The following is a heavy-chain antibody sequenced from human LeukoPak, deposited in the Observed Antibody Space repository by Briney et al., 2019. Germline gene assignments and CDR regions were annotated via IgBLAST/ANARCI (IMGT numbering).Heavy chain of an antibody. V-gene: IGHV3-23*01. J-gene: IGHJ4*02. CDR3: AKDRAGAN. CDR1: GFTFAKYA. Sequence: GGSLKLFCVGSGFTFAKYAMTWVREAPGKGLEWVSVVSGRGNVTYYSESGKGRFTISRDNSKRTLYLHIDSLRADDTAIYYCAKDRAGANWGQGTLVLVSS. CDR2: VSGRGNVT.